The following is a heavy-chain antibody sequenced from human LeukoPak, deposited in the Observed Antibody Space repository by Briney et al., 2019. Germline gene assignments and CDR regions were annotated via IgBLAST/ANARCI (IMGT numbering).Heavy chain of an antibody. CDR3: ATVESSGSYPFWY. CDR1: GYTLTIYY. Sequence: AASVKVSCKASGYTLTIYYMHWVRQAPGQGLEWMGIINPSGGSTSYAQKFQGRVTMTRDTSTSTVYMELSSLRSEDTAVYYCATVESSGSYPFWYWGQGTLVTVSS. D-gene: IGHD1-26*01. J-gene: IGHJ4*02. V-gene: IGHV1-46*01. CDR2: INPSGGST.